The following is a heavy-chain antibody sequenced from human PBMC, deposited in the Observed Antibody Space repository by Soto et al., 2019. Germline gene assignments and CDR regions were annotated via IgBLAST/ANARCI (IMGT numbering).Heavy chain of an antibody. CDR3: VKGEDYYDSSGYYPVDY. CDR2: ISTNGGST. D-gene: IGHD3-22*01. V-gene: IGHV3-64D*06. Sequence: GALRLSWSACGFTFSSYAMHWVRQAPAKGLEYVSSISTNGGSTHYADSVKGRFTISRDNSKNTQYLQMSSLRADDTAVYYCVKGEDYYDSSGYYPVDYWGQGTLVTVSS. CDR1: GFTFSSYA. J-gene: IGHJ4*02.